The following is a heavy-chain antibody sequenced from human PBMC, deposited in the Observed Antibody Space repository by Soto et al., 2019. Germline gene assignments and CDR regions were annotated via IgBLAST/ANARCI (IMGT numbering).Heavy chain of an antibody. Sequence: ESGGGLVQPGRSLRLSCAASGFTFDDYAMHWVRQAPGKGLEWVSGISWNSGSIGYADSVKGRFTISRDNAKNSLYLQMNSLRAEDTALYYCAKDSVQDYYYYYMDVWGKGTTVTVSS. CDR2: ISWNSGSI. D-gene: IGHD1-1*01. CDR3: AKDSVQDYYYYYMDV. J-gene: IGHJ6*03. CDR1: GFTFDDYA. V-gene: IGHV3-9*01.